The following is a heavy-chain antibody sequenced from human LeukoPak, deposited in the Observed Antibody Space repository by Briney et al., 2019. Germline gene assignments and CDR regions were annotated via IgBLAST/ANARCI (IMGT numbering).Heavy chain of an antibody. CDR3: AFEGYNYGYD. Sequence: ASVKVSCKASGGTFSSYAINWVRQAPGQGLEWMGGIIPIFGTSNYAHKFQGRVTITADESTSTVYMELSSLRSDDTAIYYCAFEGYNYGYDWGQGTLVTVSS. CDR1: GGTFSSYA. J-gene: IGHJ4*02. CDR2: IIPIFGTS. V-gene: IGHV1-69*13. D-gene: IGHD5-18*01.